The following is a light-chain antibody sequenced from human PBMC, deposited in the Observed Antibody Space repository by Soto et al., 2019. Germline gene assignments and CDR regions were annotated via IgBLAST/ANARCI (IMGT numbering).Light chain of an antibody. CDR1: QSVSSY. Sequence: ESVLTQSAATLSLSPGERATLSCRASQSVSSYLAWYQQKPGQAPRLLIYDASNRATGIPARFSGSGSGTDFTLTISSLEPEDFAVYYCQRRSNWPRTFGQGTKVDIK. CDR3: QRRSNWPRT. J-gene: IGKJ1*01. CDR2: DAS. V-gene: IGKV3-11*01.